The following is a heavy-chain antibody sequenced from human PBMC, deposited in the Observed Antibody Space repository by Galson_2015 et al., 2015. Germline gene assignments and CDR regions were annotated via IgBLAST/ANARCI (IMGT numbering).Heavy chain of an antibody. Sequence: ALRIGCEACGFTFSSDWMDWVRHAPGKGLVWVSRINSDGTDNTYADSVKGRFTISRDNAKNTLYLQMNSLRAEDTAVYYCARDPLWDRTVGFDYWGQGTLVTVSS. J-gene: IGHJ4*02. V-gene: IGHV3-74*01. CDR2: INSDGTDN. D-gene: IGHD3-16*01. CDR1: GFTFSSDW. CDR3: ARDPLWDRTVGFDY.